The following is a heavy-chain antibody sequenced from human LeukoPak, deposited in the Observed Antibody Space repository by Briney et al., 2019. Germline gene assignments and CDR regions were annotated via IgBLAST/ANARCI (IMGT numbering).Heavy chain of an antibody. Sequence: GGSLRLSCAASGFTFDDYGMSWVRQAPGKGLEWVSGINWNGGSTGYADSVKGRFTISRDNAKNSLYLQMNSLRAEDTALYYCANLGLKQWLVLNDAFDIWGQGTMVTVSS. CDR2: INWNGGST. CDR1: GFTFDDYG. J-gene: IGHJ3*02. V-gene: IGHV3-20*04. CDR3: ANLGLKQWLVLNDAFDI. D-gene: IGHD6-19*01.